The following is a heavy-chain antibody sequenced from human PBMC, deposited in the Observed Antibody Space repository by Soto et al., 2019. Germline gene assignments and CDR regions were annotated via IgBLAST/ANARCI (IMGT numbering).Heavy chain of an antibody. CDR2: IHYGGST. Sequence: QVQLQESGPGLVKPSQTLSLTCTASDGSVSSGDSYWSWIRQSPRKGLEWIGNIHYGGSTYYNPSLKSRVSISVDTSKNQFSLKLNSVTAADTAVYYCARRYGPRAFDIWGQGTVVTVSS. J-gene: IGHJ3*02. CDR1: DGSVSSGDSY. V-gene: IGHV4-30-4*01. CDR3: ARRYGPRAFDI. D-gene: IGHD3-9*01.